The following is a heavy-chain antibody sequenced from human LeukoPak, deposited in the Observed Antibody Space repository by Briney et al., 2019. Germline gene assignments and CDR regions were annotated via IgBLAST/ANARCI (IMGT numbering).Heavy chain of an antibody. Sequence: GGTLRLSCAASGFTFSSYGMSWVRQAPGKGLEGVSAISGSGGSTYYADSVKGRFTISRDKPKNTLYLQMNSLRAEDTAVYYCAKNWMTAVVTPVLDYWGQGTLVTVSS. CDR2: ISGSGGST. CDR1: GFTFSSYG. D-gene: IGHD4-23*01. J-gene: IGHJ4*02. CDR3: AKNWMTAVVTPVLDY. V-gene: IGHV3-23*01.